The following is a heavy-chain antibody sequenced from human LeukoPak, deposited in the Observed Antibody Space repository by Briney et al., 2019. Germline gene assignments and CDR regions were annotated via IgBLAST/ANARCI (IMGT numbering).Heavy chain of an antibody. CDR3: AREGGYCSGGSCYRDDY. Sequence: GGSLRLSCAASGFTFSSYSMNWVRQAPGKGLEWVSYISSSSSTIYYADSVKGRFTISRDNAKNSLYLQMNSLRAEDTAVYYCAREGGYCSGGSCYRDDYWGQGTLVTVSS. D-gene: IGHD2-15*01. V-gene: IGHV3-48*01. J-gene: IGHJ4*02. CDR1: GFTFSSYS. CDR2: ISSSSSTI.